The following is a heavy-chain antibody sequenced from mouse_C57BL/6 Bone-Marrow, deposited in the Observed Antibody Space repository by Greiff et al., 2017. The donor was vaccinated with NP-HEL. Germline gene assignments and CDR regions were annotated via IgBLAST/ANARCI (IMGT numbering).Heavy chain of an antibody. CDR1: GSTFSDYY. CDR2: ISNGGGST. V-gene: IGHV5-12*01. Sequence: EVKLVESGGGLVQPGGSLKLSCAASGSTFSDYYMYWVRQTPEKRLEWVAYISNGGGSTYYPDTVKGRFTISRDNAKNTLYLQMSRLKSEDTAMYYCARRGTVVATDYWGQGTSVTVSS. CDR3: ARRGTVVATDY. J-gene: IGHJ4*01. D-gene: IGHD1-1*01.